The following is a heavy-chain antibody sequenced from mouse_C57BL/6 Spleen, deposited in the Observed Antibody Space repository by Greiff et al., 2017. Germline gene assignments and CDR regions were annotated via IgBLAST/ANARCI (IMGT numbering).Heavy chain of an antibody. CDR1: GFTFSDYY. CDR2: ISNGGGST. J-gene: IGHJ2*01. V-gene: IGHV5-12*01. CDR3: ARGGDVRMDY. D-gene: IGHD2-13*01. Sequence: EVKLVESGGGLVQPGGSLKLSCAASGFTFSDYYMYWVRQTPEKRLEWVAYISNGGGSTYYPDTVQGRFTISRDNAKNTLYLQMIRLKSEDTAMYYCARGGDVRMDYWGQGTTLAVSS.